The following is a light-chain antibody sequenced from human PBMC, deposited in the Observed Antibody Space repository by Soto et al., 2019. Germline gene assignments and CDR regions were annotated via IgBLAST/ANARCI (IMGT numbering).Light chain of an antibody. CDR3: QQYGSSGT. CDR2: GAS. Sequence: EVVMTQSPATLSVSPGERATLSCRASQTVSRNLAWYQQRPGQAPRLLIYGASNRATGIPDRFSGSGSGTDFTLTISRLEPADFAVYYCQQYGSSGTFGQGTKVDIK. CDR1: QTVSRN. V-gene: IGKV3-20*01. J-gene: IGKJ1*01.